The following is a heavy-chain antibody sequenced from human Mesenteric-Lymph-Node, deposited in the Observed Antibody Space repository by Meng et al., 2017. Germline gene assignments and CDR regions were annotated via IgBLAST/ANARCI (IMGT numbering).Heavy chain of an antibody. J-gene: IGHJ5*01. V-gene: IGHV1-2*06. Sequence: SVKVSRKAAGYTFTGYYIHWVRRAPGQGLKWVGRINPDTAGTNYAPKFKGRATVTSDTSISTAYMELRSLRSDDTATYYCARGGHYYDSGNWFDSWGQGTLVTVSS. D-gene: IGHD3-10*01. CDR1: GYTFTGYY. CDR3: ARGGHYYDSGNWFDS. CDR2: INPDTAGT.